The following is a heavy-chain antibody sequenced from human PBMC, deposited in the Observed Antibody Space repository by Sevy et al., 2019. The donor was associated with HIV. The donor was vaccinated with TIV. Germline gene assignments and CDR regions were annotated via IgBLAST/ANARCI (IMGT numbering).Heavy chain of an antibody. D-gene: IGHD4-4*01. Sequence: GVSLRLSCAASGFTFSSYAMHWVRQAPGKGLEWVAVISYDGSNKYYADSVKGRFTISRDNSKNTLYLQMNSLRAEDTAVYYCARDKGGLTTVTRGRDYYGMDVWGQGTTVTVSS. CDR1: GFTFSSYA. J-gene: IGHJ6*02. V-gene: IGHV3-30*04. CDR3: ARDKGGLTTVTRGRDYYGMDV. CDR2: ISYDGSNK.